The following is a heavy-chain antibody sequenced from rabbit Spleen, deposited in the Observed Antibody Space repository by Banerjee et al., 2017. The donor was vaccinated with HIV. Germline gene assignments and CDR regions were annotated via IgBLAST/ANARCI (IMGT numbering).Heavy chain of an antibody. CDR2: IAAGSGVTT. J-gene: IGHJ4*01. Sequence: QSLEESGGDLVKPGTSLTLTCKASGFSFSSGYYMCWVRQAPGKGLEWIACIAAGSGVTTYYANWAKGRFTISKTSSTTVTLQMTSLTVADTATYFCVRGASSSGYYNLWGPGTLVTVS. CDR1: GFSFSSGYY. V-gene: IGHV1S40*01. CDR3: VRGASSSGYYNL. D-gene: IGHD1-1*01.